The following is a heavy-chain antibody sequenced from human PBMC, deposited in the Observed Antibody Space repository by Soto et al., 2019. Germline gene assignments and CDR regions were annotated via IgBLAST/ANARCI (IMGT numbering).Heavy chain of an antibody. J-gene: IGHJ6*02. CDR3: ARGGYYDSSGSRNYHYYGMNV. D-gene: IGHD3-22*01. V-gene: IGHV1-18*01. CDR1: GYTFTSYG. CDR2: ISAYNGNT. Sequence: GASVKVSCKASGYTFTSYGISWVRQAPGQGLEWIGWISAYNGNTKYAQILQGRVSMTTDTSTKTAYMEVRSLRSDDTAVYYCARGGYYDSSGSRNYHYYGMNVWGQGTTVTVSS.